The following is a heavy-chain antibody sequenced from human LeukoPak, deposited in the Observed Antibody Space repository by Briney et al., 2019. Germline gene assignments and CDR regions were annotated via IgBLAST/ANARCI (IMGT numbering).Heavy chain of an antibody. CDR3: AAGEFQRGGVDY. CDR1: GGTFSSYA. V-gene: IGHV1-69*04. Sequence: SVKVSCKASGGTFSSYAISWVRQAPGQGLEWMGRIIPILGIANYAQKFQGRVTITADKSTSTAYMELSSLRSEDTAVYYCAAGEFQRGGVDYWGQGTLVTVSS. D-gene: IGHD3-10*01. J-gene: IGHJ4*02. CDR2: IIPILGIA.